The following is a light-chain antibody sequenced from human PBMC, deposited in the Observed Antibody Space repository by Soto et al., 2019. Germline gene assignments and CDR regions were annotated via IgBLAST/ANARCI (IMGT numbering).Light chain of an antibody. CDR2: DAS. Sequence: EIVLTQSPATLSLSPGERATLSCRASQSVSSYLAWLQQKPGQAPRLLIYDASTMATGIPARFSGSGSGTYFTLTSSSLEPEDSAVYYGHQRSKWPLTFGGGTKVEIK. J-gene: IGKJ4*01. V-gene: IGKV3-11*01. CDR1: QSVSSY. CDR3: HQRSKWPLT.